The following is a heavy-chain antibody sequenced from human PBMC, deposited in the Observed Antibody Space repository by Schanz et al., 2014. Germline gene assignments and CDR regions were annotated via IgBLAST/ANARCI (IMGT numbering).Heavy chain of an antibody. V-gene: IGHV3-30*18. CDR3: AKDGIMVQGVIWERYFDS. Sequence: QVQLVESGGGVVQPGRSRRLSCEASGFTFSSYGMHWVRQAPGKGLEWVAVISYDGNNEDYADSVKGRFTISRDNAKNSLYLQMNSLRAEDTALYYCAKDGIMVQGVIWERYFDSWGQGTLXTVSS. CDR1: GFTFSSYG. CDR2: ISYDGNNE. D-gene: IGHD3-10*01. J-gene: IGHJ4*02.